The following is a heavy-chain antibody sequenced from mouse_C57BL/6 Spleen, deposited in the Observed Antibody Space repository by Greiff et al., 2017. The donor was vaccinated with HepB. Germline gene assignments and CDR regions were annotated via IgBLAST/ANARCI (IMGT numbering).Heavy chain of an antibody. V-gene: IGHV5-4*01. J-gene: IGHJ1*03. Sequence: DVQLVESGGGLVKPGGSLKLSCAASGFTFSSYAMSWVRQTPEKRLEWVATISDGGSYTYYPDNVKGRFTISRDNAKNNLYLQMSHLKSEDTAMYYCARDRDYYGSSSHWYFDVWGTGTTVTVSS. D-gene: IGHD1-1*01. CDR2: ISDGGSYT. CDR1: GFTFSSYA. CDR3: ARDRDYYGSSSHWYFDV.